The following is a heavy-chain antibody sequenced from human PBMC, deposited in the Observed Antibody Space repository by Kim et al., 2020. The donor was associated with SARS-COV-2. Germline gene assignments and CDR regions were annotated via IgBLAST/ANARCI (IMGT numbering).Heavy chain of an antibody. Sequence: SVKGRYSISRDQSNNTLYLQMNSLRAEDTAVYYCAKNPRQWLVPGNWFDPWGQGTLVTVSS. V-gene: IGHV3-23*01. D-gene: IGHD6-19*01. CDR3: AKNPRQWLVPGNWFDP. J-gene: IGHJ5*02.